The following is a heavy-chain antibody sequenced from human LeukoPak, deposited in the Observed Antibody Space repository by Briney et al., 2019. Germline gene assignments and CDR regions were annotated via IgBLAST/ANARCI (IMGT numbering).Heavy chain of an antibody. Sequence: ASVKVSCKASGYSFSIYGITWARQAPGQGLEYLGWISASDGTTNYAQKVQDRVTMTTDASTSTAYLELRSLRSEDTAVYYCARCGAAVTTHFSHWGQGTLVTVSS. J-gene: IGHJ4*02. V-gene: IGHV1-18*01. D-gene: IGHD4-17*01. CDR3: ARCGAAVTTHFSH. CDR1: GYSFSIYG. CDR2: ISASDGTT.